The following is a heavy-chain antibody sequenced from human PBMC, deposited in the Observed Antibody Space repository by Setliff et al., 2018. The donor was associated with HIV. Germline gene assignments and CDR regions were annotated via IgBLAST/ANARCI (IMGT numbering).Heavy chain of an antibody. Sequence: SETLSLTCTVSGGSISSGSSFWSWIRQPAGKGLEWIGRFYASGSINYNPSLKSRVTISADTSKNQFSLKLSSVTAADTAVYYCAREYSSGGGGDAFDIWGQGTVVTV. CDR2: FYASGSI. CDR3: AREYSSGGGGDAFDI. D-gene: IGHD6-19*01. J-gene: IGHJ3*02. CDR1: GGSISSGSSF. V-gene: IGHV4-61*02.